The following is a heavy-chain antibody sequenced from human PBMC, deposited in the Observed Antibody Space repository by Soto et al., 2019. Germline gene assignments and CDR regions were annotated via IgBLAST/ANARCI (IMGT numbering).Heavy chain of an antibody. CDR1: GFPFRNFA. V-gene: IGHV3-23*01. CDR3: AKVYFGESDGFDI. Sequence: VNLLEPGGGLVQPGGPLRLSCAASGFPFRNFAMTWDRQAPGRGLEWVSEITASGRTPSYADSVKGRFTISKDESKNTLYLQMNSLRADDPALYYCAKVYFGESDGFDIWGQGTMVTVSS. D-gene: IGHD3-16*01. CDR2: ITASGRTP. J-gene: IGHJ3*02.